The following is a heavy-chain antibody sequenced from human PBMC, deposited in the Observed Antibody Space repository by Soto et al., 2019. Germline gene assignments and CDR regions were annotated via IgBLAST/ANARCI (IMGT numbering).Heavy chain of an antibody. V-gene: IGHV3-23*01. D-gene: IGHD3-9*01. CDR1: GFTFSSYA. CDR3: AKAREVDILTGLASYYYYGMDV. J-gene: IGHJ6*02. Sequence: GGSLRLSCAASGFTFSSYAMSWVRQAPGKGLEWVSAISGSGGSTYYADSVKGRFTISRDNSKNTLYLQMNSLRAEDTAVYYCAKAREVDILTGLASYYYYGMDVWGQGTTVTVSS. CDR2: ISGSGGST.